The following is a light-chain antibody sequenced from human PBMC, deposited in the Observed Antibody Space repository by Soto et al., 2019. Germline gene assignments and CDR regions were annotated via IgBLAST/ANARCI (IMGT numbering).Light chain of an antibody. J-gene: IGKJ1*01. V-gene: IGKV3-20*01. CDR2: GAS. CDR1: HTVGSSH. CDR3: QQYVGWT. Sequence: EIVLTQSPGTLSLCPGERATLSCRASHTVGSSHLAWYQQKPGQAPSLLIYGASSRATGVPDRFSGSGSGTDFTLTISRLEPEDSAVYYCQQYVGWTFGQGTKVEIK.